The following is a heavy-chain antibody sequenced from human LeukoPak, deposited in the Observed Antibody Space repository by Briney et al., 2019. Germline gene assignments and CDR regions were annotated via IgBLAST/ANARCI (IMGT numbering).Heavy chain of an antibody. Sequence: PSETLSLTCAVYGGSFSGYYWSWIRQPPGKGLEWIGEINHSGSTNYNPSLKSRITISVDTSKNQFSLKLSSVTAADTAVYYCARGRLLWFGELFSYNYYMDVWGKGTTVTVSS. CDR3: ARGRLLWFGELFSYNYYMDV. D-gene: IGHD3-10*01. V-gene: IGHV4-34*01. CDR2: INHSGST. CDR1: GGSFSGYY. J-gene: IGHJ6*03.